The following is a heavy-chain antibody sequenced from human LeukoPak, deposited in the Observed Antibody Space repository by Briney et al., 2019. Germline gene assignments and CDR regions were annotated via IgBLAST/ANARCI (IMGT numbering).Heavy chain of an antibody. Sequence: SQTLSLTCTVSGGSISSGDDYWRWIRHPPGKGLEWIGDIYDSGSTYYNPSLKSRVTISVDTSKNQFSLKLSSVTAADTAVYYCARSDILTGYLFDCWGQGTLVTVSS. CDR1: GGSISSGDDY. D-gene: IGHD3-9*01. CDR2: IYDSGST. CDR3: ARSDILTGYLFDC. V-gene: IGHV4-30-4*01. J-gene: IGHJ4*02.